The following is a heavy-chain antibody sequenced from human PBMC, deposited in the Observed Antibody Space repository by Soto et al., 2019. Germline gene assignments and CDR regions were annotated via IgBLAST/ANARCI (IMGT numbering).Heavy chain of an antibody. CDR3: GKDKSSSFAYFDGMDV. D-gene: IGHD6-6*01. CDR1: GFTFSSYA. V-gene: IGHV3-23*01. J-gene: IGHJ6*02. CDR2: ISGSGGST. Sequence: EVQLLESGGGLVQPGGSLRLSCAASGFTFSSYAMSWVRQAPGKGLEWVSAISGSGGSTYYADSVKGRFTISRDNSKNTLYLQMNSLRAEDTAVYYCGKDKSSSFAYFDGMDVWGQGTTVTVSS.